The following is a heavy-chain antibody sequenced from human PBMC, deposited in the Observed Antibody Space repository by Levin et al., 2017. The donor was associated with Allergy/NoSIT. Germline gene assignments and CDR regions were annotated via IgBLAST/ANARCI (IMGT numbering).Heavy chain of an antibody. CDR1: GGTFNNYA. J-gene: IGHJ3*02. CDR2: IIPIFGPA. D-gene: IGHD6-19*01. Sequence: AASVKVSCKASGGTFNNYAVNWVRQAPGQGLEWMGGIIPIFGPAKYAQKFQGRVTITADESTSTAYMELNSLRSEDTAVYYCARGWLGAFDIWGQGTLVTVSS. CDR3: ARGWLGAFDI. V-gene: IGHV1-69*13.